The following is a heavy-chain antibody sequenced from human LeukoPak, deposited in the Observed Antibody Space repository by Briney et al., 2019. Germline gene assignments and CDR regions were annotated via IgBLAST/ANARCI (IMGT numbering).Heavy chain of an antibody. CDR2: IGTAGDT. Sequence: TGGSLRLSCAASGFTFSSYDMHWVRQATGKGLEWVSAIGTAGDTYYPGSVKGRFTISRENAKNSLYLQMSSLRAGDTAVYYCARAAAGTLAFDIWGRGTMVTVPS. D-gene: IGHD6-13*01. V-gene: IGHV3-13*01. J-gene: IGHJ3*02. CDR3: ARAAAGTLAFDI. CDR1: GFTFSSYD.